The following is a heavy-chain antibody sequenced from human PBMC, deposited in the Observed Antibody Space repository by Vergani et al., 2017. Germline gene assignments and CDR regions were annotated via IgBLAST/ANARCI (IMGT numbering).Heavy chain of an antibody. V-gene: IGHV3-33*06. Sequence: QVQLVESGGGVVQPGRSLRLSCAASGFTFSSYGMHWVRQAPGKGLEWVAVIWYDGSNKYYADSVKGRFTISRDNSKNTLYLQMNSLRAEDTAVYYCAKGGDVFDYWGQGTLVTVSS. CDR2: IWYDGSNK. D-gene: IGHD2-21*02. J-gene: IGHJ4*02. CDR1: GFTFSSYG. CDR3: AKGGDVFDY.